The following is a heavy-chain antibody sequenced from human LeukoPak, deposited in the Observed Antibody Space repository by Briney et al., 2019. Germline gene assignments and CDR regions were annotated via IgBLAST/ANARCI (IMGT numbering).Heavy chain of an antibody. V-gene: IGHV1-46*01. CDR2: INPNGGST. Sequence: ASVKVSCKASGYTFTSYYMHWVRQAPGQGLEWMGIINPNGGSTSYAQKFQGRVTMTRDMSTSTVYMELSSLRSEDTAVYYCARNIVATTLHFDYWGQGTLVTVSS. D-gene: IGHD5-12*01. J-gene: IGHJ4*02. CDR1: GYTFTSYY. CDR3: ARNIVATTLHFDY.